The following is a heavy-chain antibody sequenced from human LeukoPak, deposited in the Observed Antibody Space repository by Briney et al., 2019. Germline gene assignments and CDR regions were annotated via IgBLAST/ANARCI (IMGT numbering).Heavy chain of an antibody. D-gene: IGHD2-8*02. Sequence: GGSLRLSCAASGFIFSSYWMSWVRQAPGKGLEWVANIKTDGSEKYYVDSVKGRFTISRDNANNSLYLQMNSLRAEDTAVYYCLRYCSGGVCPGWFDPWGQGTLVTVSS. V-gene: IGHV3-7*01. CDR2: IKTDGSEK. J-gene: IGHJ5*02. CDR1: GFIFSSYW. CDR3: LRYCSGGVCPGWFDP.